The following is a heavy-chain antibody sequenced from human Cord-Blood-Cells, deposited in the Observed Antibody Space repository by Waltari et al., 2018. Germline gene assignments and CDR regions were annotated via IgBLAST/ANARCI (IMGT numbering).Heavy chain of an antibody. CDR1: GGSISSYY. CDR3: ARDGLGLPYRPYSSSNWFDP. Sequence: QVQLQESGPGLVKPSETLSLTCTVSGGSISSYYWSWIRQPAGKGLEWIGRIYTSGSTNYNPALKSRVTMAVDTAKNQFSLKLSSVTAADTAVYYCARDGLGLPYRPYSSSNWFDPWGQGTLVTVSS. D-gene: IGHD6-6*01. CDR2: IYTSGST. V-gene: IGHV4-4*07. J-gene: IGHJ5*02.